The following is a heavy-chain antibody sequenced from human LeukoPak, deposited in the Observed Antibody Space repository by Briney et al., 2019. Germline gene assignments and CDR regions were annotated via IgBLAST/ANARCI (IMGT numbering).Heavy chain of an antibody. CDR2: IFSSGST. D-gene: IGHD3-22*01. CDR1: GGSMNNYH. Sequence: PSETLSLTCTVSGGSMNNYHWSWIRQSPEKGLEWIGYIFSSGSTNYNPSLNSRVTISVDTSKNQFSLKLSSVTAADTAVYYCARNYYDTRGFYHVGGPDYWGQGTLVTVSS. J-gene: IGHJ4*02. CDR3: ARNYYDTRGFYHVGGPDY. V-gene: IGHV4-59*08.